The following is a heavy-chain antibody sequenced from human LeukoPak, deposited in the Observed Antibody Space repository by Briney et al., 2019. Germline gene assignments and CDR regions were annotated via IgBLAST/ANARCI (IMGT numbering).Heavy chain of an antibody. J-gene: IGHJ4*02. CDR2: INPSGGST. Sequence: AVKVSCKASGYTFTSYYMHWVRQAAGQGLEWMGIINPSGGSTSYAQKFQGPATMTRDTSTSTVYMELSSLRSEATAVYYCARDGGANYYDSSGYFLPHWGQGKLVTVSS. CDR1: GYTFTSYY. CDR3: ARDGGANYYDSSGYFLPH. V-gene: IGHV1-46*01. D-gene: IGHD3-22*01.